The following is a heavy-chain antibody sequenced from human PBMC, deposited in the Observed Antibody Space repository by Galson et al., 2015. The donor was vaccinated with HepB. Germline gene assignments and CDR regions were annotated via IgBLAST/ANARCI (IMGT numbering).Heavy chain of an antibody. V-gene: IGHV3-30-3*01. Sequence: SLRLSCAASGFTFSNYAMHWVRQAPGKGLEWLAIISYDGSNKYYADSVKGRFTISKDDSKNTLYLQMNSLRDEDTAIYYCARPRIGSSWHQLDYWGQGTLVTVSS. CDR1: GFTFSNYA. D-gene: IGHD6-13*01. CDR2: ISYDGSNK. J-gene: IGHJ4*02. CDR3: ARPRIGSSWHQLDY.